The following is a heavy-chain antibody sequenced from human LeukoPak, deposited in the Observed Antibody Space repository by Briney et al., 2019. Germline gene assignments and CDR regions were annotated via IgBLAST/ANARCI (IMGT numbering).Heavy chain of an antibody. Sequence: QPGGSLRLSCAASGFTFSSHGMSWVRQAPGKGLEWVSAIAGSGGSTYYADSAKGRFTISRDNSKNTLYLQMNSLRAEDTAVYYCATGKRGYSYGYTIDYWGQGTLVTVSS. CDR1: GFTFSSHG. CDR3: ATGKRGYSYGYTIDY. CDR2: IAGSGGST. D-gene: IGHD5-18*01. J-gene: IGHJ4*02. V-gene: IGHV3-23*01.